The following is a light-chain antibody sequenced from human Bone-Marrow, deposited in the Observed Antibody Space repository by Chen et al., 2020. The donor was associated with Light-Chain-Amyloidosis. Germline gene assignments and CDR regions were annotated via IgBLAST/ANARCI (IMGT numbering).Light chain of an antibody. CDR1: SSDVGSYNL. CDR2: EVS. V-gene: IGLV2-23*02. J-gene: IGLJ2*01. CDR3: CSYAGSSTLV. Sequence: QSALTQPASVSGSLGQSITISCTGTSSDVGSYNLFSWYQQHPGKAPKLMIYEVSKRPSGVSNRFSGSTSGNTASLTISGLQAEDEADYYCCSYAGSSTLVFGGGTKLTVL.